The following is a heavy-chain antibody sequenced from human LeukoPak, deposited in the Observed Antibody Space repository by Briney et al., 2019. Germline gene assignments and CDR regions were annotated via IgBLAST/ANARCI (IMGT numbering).Heavy chain of an antibody. CDR3: ARDTGGYSYGIDY. V-gene: IGHV4-59*01. J-gene: IGHJ4*02. Sequence: SETLSLTCTVSGGSISSYYWSWIRQPPGKGLEWIGYIYYSGSTKYNPSLKSRVTISVDTSKNQFSLKLSSVTAADTAVYYCARDTGGYSYGIDYWGQGTLVTVSS. CDR1: GGSISSYY. D-gene: IGHD5-18*01. CDR2: IYYSGST.